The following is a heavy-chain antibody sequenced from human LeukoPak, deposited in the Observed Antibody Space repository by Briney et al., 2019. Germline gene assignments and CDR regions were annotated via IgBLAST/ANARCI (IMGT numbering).Heavy chain of an antibody. D-gene: IGHD2-2*01. V-gene: IGHV3-48*02. CDR3: ARERRGCCSSTSCLNWFDP. CDR1: GFTFSSYS. Sequence: GGSLRLSCAASGFTFSSYSMNWVRQAPGKGLEWVSYISSSSSTIYYADSVKGRFTISRDNAKNSLYLQMNSLRDEDTAVYYCARERRGCCSSTSCLNWFDPWGQGTLVTVSS. CDR2: ISSSSSTI. J-gene: IGHJ5*02.